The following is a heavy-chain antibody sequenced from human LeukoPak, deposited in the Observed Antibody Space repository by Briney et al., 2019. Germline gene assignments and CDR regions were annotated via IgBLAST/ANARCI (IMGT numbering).Heavy chain of an antibody. CDR3: ARREGTRFDS. CDR1: GYTFTNYW. CDR2: IYPGDSDT. J-gene: IGHJ5*01. D-gene: IGHD1-26*01. V-gene: IGHV5-51*01. Sequence: GESLKISCKGSGYTFTNYWIGWVRQMPGKGLEWMGIIYPGDSDTIYSPSFQGQVTISVDKSISTAYLQWNSLKASDTAMYYCARREGTRFDSWGQGTLVTVSS.